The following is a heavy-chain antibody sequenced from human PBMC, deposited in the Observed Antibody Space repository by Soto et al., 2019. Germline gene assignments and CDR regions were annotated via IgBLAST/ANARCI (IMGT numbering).Heavy chain of an antibody. J-gene: IGHJ5*02. V-gene: IGHV2-26*01. D-gene: IGHD6-13*01. CDR1: GFSLSNARMG. CDR3: ARGIIAAAGMGWFDP. Sequence: SGPTLVKPTETLTLTCTVSGFSLSNARMGVSWIRQPPGKALEWLAHIFSNDEKSYSTSLKSRLTISKDTSKSQVVLTMTNMDPVDTATYYCARGIIAAAGMGWFDPWGQGTLVTVS. CDR2: IFSNDEK.